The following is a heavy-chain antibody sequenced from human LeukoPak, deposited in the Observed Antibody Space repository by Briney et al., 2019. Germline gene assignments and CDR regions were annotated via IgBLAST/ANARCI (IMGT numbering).Heavy chain of an antibody. CDR3: ARDYVYAFDY. CDR1: GHSFSSYS. D-gene: IGHD2/OR15-2a*01. Sequence: PGGSLRLSCTASGHSFSSYSMNWVRQAPGKGLEWVSYISGSGNAKHYTDSVKGRFTISRDNAKNALYLQMNSLRAEDTAVYFCARDYVYAFDYWGQGTLVTVSS. CDR2: ISGSGNAK. V-gene: IGHV3-48*01. J-gene: IGHJ4*02.